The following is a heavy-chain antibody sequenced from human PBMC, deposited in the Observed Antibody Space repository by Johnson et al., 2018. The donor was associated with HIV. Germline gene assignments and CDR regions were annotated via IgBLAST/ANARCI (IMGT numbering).Heavy chain of an antibody. CDR3: AKDDNLGVWYSDAFDI. J-gene: IGHJ3*02. Sequence: QVQLVESGGGLVQPGGSLRLSCAVSGFTFTDHYMDWVRQAPGKGLEWVAVMWYDGSNKYYADSVKGRFTMSRDNSKNTLYLHMKSLRPEDTSIYYCAKDDNLGVWYSDAFDIWGQGTMVTVSS. D-gene: IGHD6-19*01. CDR2: MWYDGSNK. CDR1: GFTFTDHY. V-gene: IGHV3-30*02.